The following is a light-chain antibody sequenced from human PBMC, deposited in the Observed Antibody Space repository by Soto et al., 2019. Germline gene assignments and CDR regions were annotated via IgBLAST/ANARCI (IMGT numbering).Light chain of an antibody. CDR1: QSVSSG. CDR3: QQYNNWPRT. V-gene: IGKV3-15*01. CDR2: GAS. J-gene: IGKJ1*01. Sequence: EIVMTQSPATLSVSPGERATLSCRTSQSVSSGLAWYQQKPGQAPSLLIYGASTRATGIPARFSGSGSGTEFTLTISSLQSEDFAVYYCQQYNNWPRTFGQGTKVDIK.